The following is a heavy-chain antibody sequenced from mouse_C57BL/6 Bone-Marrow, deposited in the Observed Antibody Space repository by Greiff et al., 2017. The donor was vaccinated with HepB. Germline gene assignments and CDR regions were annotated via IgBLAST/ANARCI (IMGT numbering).Heavy chain of an antibody. CDR3: ATGVFAY. D-gene: IGHD4-1*01. J-gene: IGHJ3*01. CDR1: GFTFSSYG. Sequence: DVKLVESGGDLVKPGGSLKLSCAASGFTFSSYGMSWVRQTPDKRLEWVATISSGGSYTYYPDSVKGRFTISRDNAKNTLYLQMSSLKSEDTAMYYCATGVFAYWGQGTLVTVSA. CDR2: ISSGGSYT. V-gene: IGHV5-6*02.